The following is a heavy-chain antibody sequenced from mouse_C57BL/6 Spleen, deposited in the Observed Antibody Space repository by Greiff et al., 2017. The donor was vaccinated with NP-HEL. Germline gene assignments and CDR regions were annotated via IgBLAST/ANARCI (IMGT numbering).Heavy chain of an antibody. CDR3: ASYSGSSPAWFAD. CDR2: INPSNGGT. Sequence: VQLQQSGTELVKPGASVKLSCTASGYTFTSYWMHWVKPRPGQGLAWIGNINPSNGGTNYNEKFKSQATLTVDNSSRTAYMQLSSLTSDDSAVYYCASYSGSSPAWFADWGQGTLVTVSA. V-gene: IGHV1-53*01. J-gene: IGHJ3*01. CDR1: GYTFTSYW. D-gene: IGHD1-1*01.